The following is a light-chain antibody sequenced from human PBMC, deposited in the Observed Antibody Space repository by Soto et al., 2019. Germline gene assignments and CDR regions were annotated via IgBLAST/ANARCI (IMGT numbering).Light chain of an antibody. Sequence: DIQMTQSPSTLSASVGDRVTITCRASQNINTWVAWYQQKPGKAPNLLIYRASSLESGVPSRFSGSGSGTDFTLTISSLQPEDFATYYCLQDYNYPLTFGGGTKVDI. J-gene: IGKJ4*01. CDR2: RAS. V-gene: IGKV1-5*01. CDR3: LQDYNYPLT. CDR1: QNINTW.